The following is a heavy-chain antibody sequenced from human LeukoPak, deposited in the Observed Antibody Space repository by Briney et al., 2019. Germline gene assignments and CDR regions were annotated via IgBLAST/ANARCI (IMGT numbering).Heavy chain of an antibody. D-gene: IGHD6-19*01. CDR1: GFTFSSYG. Sequence: GGSLRLSCAASGFTFSSYGMSWVRQAPGKGLEWVSAISGSGGSTYYADSVKGRFTISRDNSKNTLYLQMKSLRPEDTAVYYCAKGYSSGLYRLHYFDYWGQGTLVIVSS. CDR2: ISGSGGST. CDR3: AKGYSSGLYRLHYFDY. V-gene: IGHV3-23*01. J-gene: IGHJ4*02.